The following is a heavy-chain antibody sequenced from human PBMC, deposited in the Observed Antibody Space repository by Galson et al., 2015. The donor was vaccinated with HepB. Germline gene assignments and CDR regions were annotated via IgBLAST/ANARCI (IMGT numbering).Heavy chain of an antibody. CDR2: IYHTGST. CDR3: ASLGYCSGEHDCYSTS. Sequence: ETLSLTCTVSGASISSRNWWTWVRQPPGKGPEWIGEIYHTGSTNYNPSVKSRVTISVDSSKNHFSLDLNSMTAADTAVYYCASLGYCSGEHDCYSTSWGQGTLVTVSS. J-gene: IGHJ5*02. CDR1: GASISSRNW. V-gene: IGHV4-4*02. D-gene: IGHD2-15*01.